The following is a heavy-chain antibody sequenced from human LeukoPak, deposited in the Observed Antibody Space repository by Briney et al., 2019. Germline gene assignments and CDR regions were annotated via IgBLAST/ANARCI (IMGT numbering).Heavy chain of an antibody. CDR2: IREERGQE. J-gene: IGHJ5*02. D-gene: IGHD5-18*01. V-gene: IGHV3-7*03. Sequence: GGSLRLSCVASGLTVSNHWMSWVRQAPGKGLEWVANIREERGQEYYVDSVKGRFTISKNSAKNSLYLQMNTLRVEDTAMYYCASLDTAKQPLANHWGQGTLVTVAS. CDR1: GLTVSNHW. CDR3: ASLDTAKQPLANH.